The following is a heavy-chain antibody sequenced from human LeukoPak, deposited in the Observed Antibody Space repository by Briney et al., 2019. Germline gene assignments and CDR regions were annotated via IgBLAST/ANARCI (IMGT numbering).Heavy chain of an antibody. CDR2: SNHSGST. CDR1: GGSFSGYY. CDR3: ARLRGWLIYYMDV. Sequence: PSETLSLTCAVYGGSFSGYYWSWIRQPPGKGLEWIGESNHSGSTNYNTSLKSRVTISVDTSKNQFSLKLSSVTAADTAVYYCARLRGWLIYYMDVWGKGTTVTVSS. V-gene: IGHV4-34*01. D-gene: IGHD6-19*01. J-gene: IGHJ6*03.